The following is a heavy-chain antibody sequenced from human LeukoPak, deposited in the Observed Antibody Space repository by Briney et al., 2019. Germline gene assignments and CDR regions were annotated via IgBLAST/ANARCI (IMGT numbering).Heavy chain of an antibody. CDR3: ARDPWNGSDNWFDP. D-gene: IGHD1-1*01. CDR2: IYTSGST. J-gene: IGHJ5*02. CDR1: GGSISSGSYY. Sequence: SQTLSLTCTVSGGSISSGSYYWSWIRQPAGKGLEWIGRIYTSGSTNYNPSLKSRVTISVDTSKNQFSLKLSSVTAADTAVYYCARDPWNGSDNWFDPWGQGTLVTVSS. V-gene: IGHV4-61*02.